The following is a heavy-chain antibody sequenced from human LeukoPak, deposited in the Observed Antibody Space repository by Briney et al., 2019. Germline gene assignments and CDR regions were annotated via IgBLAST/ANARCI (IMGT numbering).Heavy chain of an antibody. CDR2: INPNSGGT. D-gene: IGHD5-18*01. Sequence: ASVKVSCKASGYTFTGYYMHWVRQAPGQGLEWMGRINPNSGGTNYAQKFQGRVTMTRNTSISTAYMELSSLRSEDTAVYYCARGSYGGWIRIARSITFDYWGQGTLVTVSS. J-gene: IGHJ4*02. CDR1: GYTFTGYY. CDR3: ARGSYGGWIRIARSITFDY. V-gene: IGHV1-2*06.